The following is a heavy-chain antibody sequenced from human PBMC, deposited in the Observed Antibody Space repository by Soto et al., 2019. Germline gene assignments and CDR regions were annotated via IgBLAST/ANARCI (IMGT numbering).Heavy chain of an antibody. D-gene: IGHD6-25*01. CDR2: MNAYNGNT. V-gene: IGHV1-8*01. CDR3: ARRKERRGPHEFDY. CDR1: GYTFTTDD. J-gene: IGHJ4*02. Sequence: QVQLVQSGAEVKEPGASVKVSCKASGYTFTTDDIYWMRQATGQGLEWMGWMNAYNGNTGYAQKFQGRVTVTRNTSSSKVYMEMSGLSLDDTAVYYCARRKERRGPHEFDYWGQGSQVTVSS.